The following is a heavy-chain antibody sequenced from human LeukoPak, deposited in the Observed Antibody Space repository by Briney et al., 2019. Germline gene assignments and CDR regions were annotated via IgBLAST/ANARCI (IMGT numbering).Heavy chain of an antibody. J-gene: IGHJ4*02. CDR1: GFTFSSYG. D-gene: IGHD3-22*01. V-gene: IGHV3-33*01. CDR2: IWYDGSNK. Sequence: PGGSLRLSCAASGFTFSSYGMHWVRQAPGKGLEWVAVIWYDGSNKYYADSVKGRFTISRDNSKNTLYLQMNSLRAEDTAVYYCARDRVLDYYDSSGYYPDYWGQETLVTVSS. CDR3: ARDRVLDYYDSSGYYPDY.